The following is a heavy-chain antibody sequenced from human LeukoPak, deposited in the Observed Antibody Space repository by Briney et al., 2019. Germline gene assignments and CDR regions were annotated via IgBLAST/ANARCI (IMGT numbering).Heavy chain of an antibody. D-gene: IGHD3-10*01. V-gene: IGHV4-39*07. CDR3: ARARGSTYYYGSGSYRQLNYYYYYMDV. J-gene: IGHJ6*03. Sequence: SETLSLTCTVSGGSISSTSYYWGWIRQPPGKGLEWIGSIYYSGSTYYSPSLKSRVTISVDTSKNQFSLKLSSVTAADTAVYYCARARGSTYYYGSGSYRQLNYYYYYMDVWGKGTTVTVSS. CDR1: GGSISSTSYY. CDR2: IYYSGST.